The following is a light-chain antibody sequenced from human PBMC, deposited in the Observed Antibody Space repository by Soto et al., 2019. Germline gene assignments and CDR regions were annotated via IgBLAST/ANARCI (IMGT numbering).Light chain of an antibody. CDR1: TSDVGSYNL. CDR2: EVS. CDR3: SSYTSSSTPHV. Sequence: QSALTQPASVSGSPGQSITISCTGTTSDVGSYNLVSWYQQHPGKAPKLIIYEVSNRPSGVSNRFSGSKSGNTASLTISGLQAEDEADYYCSSYTSSSTPHVFGTGTKVTVL. J-gene: IGLJ1*01. V-gene: IGLV2-14*02.